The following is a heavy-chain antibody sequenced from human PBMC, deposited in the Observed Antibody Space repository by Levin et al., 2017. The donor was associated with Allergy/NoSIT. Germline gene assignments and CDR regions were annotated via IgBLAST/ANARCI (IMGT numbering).Heavy chain of an antibody. CDR1: GFTFSSYA. D-gene: IGHD7-27*01. J-gene: IGHJ4*02. V-gene: IGHV3-23*01. Sequence: GESLKISCAASGFTFSSYAMTWVRQAPGKGLEWVSDISQSGTGTYHADSVKGRFSISRDNSKNTLYLQMNSLRVEDTAVYYCARDVGNWKRNYFDYWGQGTLVTVSS. CDR3: ARDVGNWKRNYFDY. CDR2: ISQSGTGT.